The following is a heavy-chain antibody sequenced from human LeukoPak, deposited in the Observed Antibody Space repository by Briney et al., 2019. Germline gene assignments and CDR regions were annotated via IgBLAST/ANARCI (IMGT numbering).Heavy chain of an antibody. CDR2: ISAYHGNT. CDR1: GYTFTSYY. D-gene: IGHD6-19*01. CDR3: ARGGLIPLSSGGYLGNAFDI. Sequence: ASVRVSCKASGYTFTSYYMHWVRQAPGQGLEWMGWISAYHGNTNYAQELQGRVTMTTDTSTSTAYMELRGLRSDDTAVYYCARGGLIPLSSGGYLGNAFDIWGQGTMVTVSS. J-gene: IGHJ3*02. V-gene: IGHV1-18*04.